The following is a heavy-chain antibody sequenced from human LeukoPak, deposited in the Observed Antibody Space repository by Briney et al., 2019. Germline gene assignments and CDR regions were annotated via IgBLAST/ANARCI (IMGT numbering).Heavy chain of an antibody. V-gene: IGHV4-59*01. CDR1: GGSISSYY. J-gene: IGHJ4*02. Sequence: SETLSLTCTVSGGSISSYYWSWIRQPPGKGLEWIGYIYYSGSINYNPSLKSRVTISVDTSKNQFSLKLSSVTAADTAVYYCARELAATLDYWGQGTLVTVSS. CDR3: ARELAATLDY. D-gene: IGHD6-13*01. CDR2: IYYSGSI.